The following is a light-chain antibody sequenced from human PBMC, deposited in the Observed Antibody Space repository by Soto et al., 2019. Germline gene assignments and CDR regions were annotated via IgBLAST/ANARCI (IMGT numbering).Light chain of an antibody. CDR2: EDT. CDR3: CSYAGNTTYV. V-gene: IGLV2-23*01. Sequence: QSALTQPASVSGSPGQSITISCTGTSSDVGSYNLVSWYQQHPGNAPKLIIYEDTKRPSGVSNRFSASKSGNTASLTISGLQGEDEADYYCCSYAGNTTYVFGTGTKLTVL. CDR1: SSDVGSYNL. J-gene: IGLJ1*01.